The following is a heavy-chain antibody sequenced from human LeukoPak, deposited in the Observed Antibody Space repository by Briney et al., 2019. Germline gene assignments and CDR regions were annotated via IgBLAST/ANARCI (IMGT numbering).Heavy chain of an antibody. V-gene: IGHV3-23*01. J-gene: IGHJ4*02. CDR2: ISGSGGST. Sequence: PGGSLRLSCAASGFTFSSYAMSWVRQAPGKGLEWVSAISGSGGSTYYADSVKGRFTISRDNSKNTPYLQMNSLRAEDTAVYYCAKCHRGYYYDSSGYLTYYFDYWGQGTLVTVSS. CDR1: GFTFSSYA. CDR3: AKCHRGYYYDSSGYLTYYFDY. D-gene: IGHD3-22*01.